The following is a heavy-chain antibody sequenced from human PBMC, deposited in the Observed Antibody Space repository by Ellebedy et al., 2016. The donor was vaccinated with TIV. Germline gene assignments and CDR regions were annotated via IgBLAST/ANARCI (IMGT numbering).Heavy chain of an antibody. D-gene: IGHD2-8*01. Sequence: AASVKVSCKASGYTFTSYAMNWVRQAPGQGLEWMGRIIPILGIANYAQKFQGRVTITADKSTSTAYMELNSLRAGDTAVYYCARATNGLDLWGRGTLVTVSS. J-gene: IGHJ2*01. V-gene: IGHV1-69*04. CDR2: IIPILGIA. CDR3: ARATNGLDL. CDR1: GYTFTSYA.